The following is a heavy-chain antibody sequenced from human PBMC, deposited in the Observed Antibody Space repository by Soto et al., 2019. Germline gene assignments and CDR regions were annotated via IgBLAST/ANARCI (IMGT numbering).Heavy chain of an antibody. D-gene: IGHD6-19*01. J-gene: IGHJ6*02. Sequence: PGGSLRLSCAASGFTFSSYAMHWVRQAPGKGLEWVAVISYDGSNKYYADSVKGRFTISRDNSKNTLYLQMNSLRAEDTAVYYCARDLVADVYSSVDYYGMDVWGQGTTVTVS. CDR1: GFTFSSYA. CDR3: ARDLVADVYSSVDYYGMDV. V-gene: IGHV3-30-3*01. CDR2: ISYDGSNK.